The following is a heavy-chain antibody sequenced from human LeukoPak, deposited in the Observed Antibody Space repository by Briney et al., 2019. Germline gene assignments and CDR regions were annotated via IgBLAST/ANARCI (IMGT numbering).Heavy chain of an antibody. D-gene: IGHD2-2*01. CDR3: ARPSAMCSGTSCYYIADP. J-gene: IGHJ5*02. CDR2: IYPGDSDT. V-gene: IGHV5-51*01. Sequence: GGALQISCKGSGYRFTSYWIGWVRQMPGKGLEGMGIIYPGDSDTRYSPSFQGQVTISADKSISTAYLQWISLKASDTAMYYCARPSAMCSGTSCYYIADPWGQGTLVTVSS. CDR1: GYRFTSYW.